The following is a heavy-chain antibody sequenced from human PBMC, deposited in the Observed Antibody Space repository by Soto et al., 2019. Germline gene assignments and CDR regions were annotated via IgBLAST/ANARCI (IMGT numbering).Heavy chain of an antibody. CDR1: GFTFSSYS. J-gene: IGHJ5*02. CDR2: ISSSSSTI. V-gene: IGHV3-48*01. Sequence: DVQLVESGGGLVQPGGSLRLSCAASGFTFSSYSVNWVRQAPGKGLEWVSYISSSSSTIYYADSGKGRFTISRDNAENSLYLQMNSLRAEDTAVYYCARHPERIAQIGWFDPWGQGTLVSVSS. D-gene: IGHD6-13*01. CDR3: ARHPERIAQIGWFDP.